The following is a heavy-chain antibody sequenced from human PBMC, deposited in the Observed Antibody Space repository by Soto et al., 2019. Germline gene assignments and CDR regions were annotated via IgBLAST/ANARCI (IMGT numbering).Heavy chain of an antibody. J-gene: IGHJ4*02. D-gene: IGHD6-6*01. V-gene: IGHV3-48*01. CDR1: GFTFSSYS. CDR2: ISSSSSTT. CDR3: ASESQIAARPCDY. Sequence: PGGSLRLSCAASGFTFSSYSMNWVRRAPGKGLEWVSYISSSSSTTYYADSVKGRFTISRDNAKNSLYLQMNRLRAEDMSVYYCASESQIAARPCDYWGQGALVTVSS.